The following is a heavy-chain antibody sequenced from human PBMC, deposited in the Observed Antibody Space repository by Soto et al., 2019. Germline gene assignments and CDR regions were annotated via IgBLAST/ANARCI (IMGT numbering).Heavy chain of an antibody. CDR1: GYTFTSYD. J-gene: IGHJ6*03. V-gene: IGHV1-8*01. CDR2: MNPNSGNT. Sequence: ASVKVSCKASGYTFTSYDINWVRQATGQGLEWMGWMNPNSGNTGYAQKFQGRVTMTRNTSISTDYMELSSLRSEDTAVYYCAREWILWFGEYYYYYMDVWGKGTTVTV. D-gene: IGHD3-10*01. CDR3: AREWILWFGEYYYYYMDV.